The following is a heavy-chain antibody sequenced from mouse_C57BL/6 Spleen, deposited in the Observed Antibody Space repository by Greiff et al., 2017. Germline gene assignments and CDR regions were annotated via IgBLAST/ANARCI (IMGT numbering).Heavy chain of an antibody. Sequence: VQLQQSGAELVRPGASVTLSCKASGYTFTDYEMHWVKQTPVHGLEWIGAIDPETGGTAYNQKFKGKAILTADKSSSTSYMELRSLTSEDSAVYYCTRGGWLLRGDYYAMDYWGQGTSVTVSS. CDR1: GYTFTDYE. J-gene: IGHJ4*01. CDR3: TRGGWLLRGDYYAMDY. V-gene: IGHV1-15*01. D-gene: IGHD2-3*01. CDR2: IDPETGGT.